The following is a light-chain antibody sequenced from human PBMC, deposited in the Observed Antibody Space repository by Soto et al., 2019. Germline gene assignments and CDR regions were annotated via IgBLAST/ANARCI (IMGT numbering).Light chain of an antibody. Sequence: EIVLTQSPGTLSLSPGERATLSCRASQSVSSNNLVWYRQKPGQAPRLLIYGASYRAAGIPDRFSGSGSGTDFTLTISRLEPEDFALYYCQQYGSSPWTFGQGTKVDI. CDR2: GAS. CDR3: QQYGSSPWT. V-gene: IGKV3-20*01. CDR1: QSVSSNN. J-gene: IGKJ1*01.